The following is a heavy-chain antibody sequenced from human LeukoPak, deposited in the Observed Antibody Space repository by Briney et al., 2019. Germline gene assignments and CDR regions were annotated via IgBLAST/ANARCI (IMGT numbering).Heavy chain of an antibody. CDR2: IYHSGST. Sequence: SETLSLTCTVSGGSISSSSYYWGWIRQPPGKGLEWIGSIYHSGSTYYNPSLKSRVTISVDTSKNQFSLKLSSVTAADTAVYYCARFYYYDSSGYPDYWGQGTLVTVSS. CDR3: ARFYYYDSSGYPDY. J-gene: IGHJ4*02. CDR1: GGSISSSSYY. V-gene: IGHV4-39*07. D-gene: IGHD3-22*01.